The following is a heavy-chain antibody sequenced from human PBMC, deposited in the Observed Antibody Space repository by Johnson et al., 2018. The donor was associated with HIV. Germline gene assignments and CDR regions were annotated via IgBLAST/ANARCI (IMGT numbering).Heavy chain of an antibody. V-gene: IGHV3-15*01. Sequence: EVQLVESGGGLVKPGGSLRLSCAASGFTFSNAWMSWVRQAPGKGLEWVGRIKSKTDGGTTDYAAPVKGRFTISRDDSKNTLYLQMNSLKTEDTAVYYCTTGHYYDSSGYNRWYVPDAFDIWGQGTMVTVSS. CDR2: IKSKTDGGTT. J-gene: IGHJ3*02. CDR1: GFTFSNAW. D-gene: IGHD3-22*01. CDR3: TTGHYYDSSGYNRWYVPDAFDI.